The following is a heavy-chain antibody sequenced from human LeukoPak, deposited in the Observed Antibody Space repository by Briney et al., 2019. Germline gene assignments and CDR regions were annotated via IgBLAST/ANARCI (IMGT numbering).Heavy chain of an antibody. CDR3: ARDGRYSGSFDY. CDR1: GFTFSSYS. CDR2: ISSSSSYK. J-gene: IGHJ4*02. V-gene: IGHV3-21*01. D-gene: IGHD1-26*01. Sequence: PGGSLRLSCAASGFTFSSYSMNWVRQAPGKGLEWVSSISSSSSYKYYADSVKGRFTISRDNAKSSLYLQMNSLRAEDTAVYYCARDGRYSGSFDYWGQGTLVTVSS.